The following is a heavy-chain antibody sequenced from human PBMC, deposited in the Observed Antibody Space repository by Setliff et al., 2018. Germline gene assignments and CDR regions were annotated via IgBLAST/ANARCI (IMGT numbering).Heavy chain of an antibody. Sequence: QSGGSLRLSCAGSGFTSTDYGMHWVRQASGKGLEWVANIKQGGSEEHYVDSVKGRFTISRDNAKNSLYLQMNSLRAEDTAVYYCARVGMGQFDYWGQGTLVTVSS. CDR1: GFTSTDYG. V-gene: IGHV3-7*01. J-gene: IGHJ4*02. CDR3: ARVGMGQFDY. D-gene: IGHD6-13*01. CDR2: IKQGGSEE.